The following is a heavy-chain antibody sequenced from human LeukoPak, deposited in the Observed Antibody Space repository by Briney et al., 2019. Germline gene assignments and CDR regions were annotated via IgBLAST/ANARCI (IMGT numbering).Heavy chain of an antibody. CDR3: AREVGVGAAGTHADWFDP. CDR1: GGSISSYY. Sequence: SETLSLTCTVSGGSISSYYWSWIRQPPGKGLEWIGYIYYSGSTNYNPSLKSRVTISVDTSKNQFSLKLSSVTAADTAVYYCAREVGVGAAGTHADWFDPWGQGTLVTVSS. J-gene: IGHJ5*02. D-gene: IGHD6-13*01. CDR2: IYYSGST. V-gene: IGHV4-59*01.